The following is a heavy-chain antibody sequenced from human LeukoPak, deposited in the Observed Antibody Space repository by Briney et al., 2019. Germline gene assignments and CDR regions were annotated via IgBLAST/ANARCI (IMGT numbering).Heavy chain of an antibody. D-gene: IGHD3-10*01. J-gene: IGHJ4*02. CDR2: IYTSGST. V-gene: IGHV4-61*02. CDR1: GGSISSGNYY. CDR3: ARGVRGLYFDY. Sequence: KPSQTLSLTCTVSGGSISSGNYYWSWIRRPAGKGLEWIGRIYTSGSTNYNPSLKSRVTISVDTSKNQFSLKLSSVTAADTAVYYCARGVRGLYFDYWGQGTLVTVSS.